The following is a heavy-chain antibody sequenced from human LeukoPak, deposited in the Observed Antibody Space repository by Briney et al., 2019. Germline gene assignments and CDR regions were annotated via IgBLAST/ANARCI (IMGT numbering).Heavy chain of an antibody. V-gene: IGHV4-59*08. CDR1: GGSISNYY. J-gene: IGHJ4*02. Sequence: SETPSLTCTVSGGSISNYYWSWIRQPPGKGLEWIGYIYYSGSTNYNPSLKSRVTISVDTSKNQISLKLSSVTAADTAVYYCARPPLLDYWGQGTLVTVSS. CDR3: ARPPLLDY. CDR2: IYYSGST.